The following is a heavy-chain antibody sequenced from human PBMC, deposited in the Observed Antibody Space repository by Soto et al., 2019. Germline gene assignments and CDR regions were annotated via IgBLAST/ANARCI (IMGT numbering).Heavy chain of an antibody. Sequence: EVQLVESGGGLVQPGGSLRLSCEASGFTFRNYDMHWVSQGTGKGLEWVSGISAAGDPDYADSVEGRFTISRENAQNSFFLQMNSLRVGDTAVYYCARTDRDFYGLDVWGKGNTVIVSS. CDR1: GFTFRNYD. J-gene: IGHJ6*04. CDR3: ARTDRDFYGLDV. V-gene: IGHV3-13*05. CDR2: ISAAGDP.